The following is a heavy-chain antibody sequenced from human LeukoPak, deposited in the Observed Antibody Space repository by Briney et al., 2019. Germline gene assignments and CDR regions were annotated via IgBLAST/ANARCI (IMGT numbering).Heavy chain of an antibody. D-gene: IGHD6-19*01. J-gene: IGHJ4*02. Sequence: GGSLRLSYAAWGYTLSIFWMRGVRHASGRGREWVANIDPDGSETQYVGSVKGRFTTSRDNAKHSLYLQMNSLRAEDTAVYYCARGRYSSGSYYFDYWGQGTLVTVSS. CDR3: ARGRYSSGSYYFDY. V-gene: IGHV3-7*01. CDR2: IDPDGSET. CDR1: GYTLSIFW.